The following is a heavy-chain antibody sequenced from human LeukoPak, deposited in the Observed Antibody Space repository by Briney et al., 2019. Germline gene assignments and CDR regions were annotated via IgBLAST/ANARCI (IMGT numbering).Heavy chain of an antibody. J-gene: IGHJ4*02. V-gene: IGHV4-39*01. CDR1: GGSISSYY. CDR2: IYYSGST. CDR3: ASRRGYTLDY. Sequence: ASETLSLTCTVSGGSISSYYWGWIRQPPGKGLEWIGSIYYSGSTYYNPSLKSRVTISVDTSKNQFSLKLSSVTAADTAVYYCASRRGYTLDYWGQGTLVTVSS. D-gene: IGHD5-18*01.